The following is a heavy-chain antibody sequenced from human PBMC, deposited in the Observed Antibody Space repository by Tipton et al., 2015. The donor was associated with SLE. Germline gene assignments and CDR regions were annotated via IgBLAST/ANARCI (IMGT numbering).Heavy chain of an antibody. J-gene: IGHJ2*01. CDR2: IYSGGST. CDR1: GFTVSTNY. Sequence: QLVQSGGGLVQPGGSLRLSCAASGFTVSTNYMTWVRQAPGKGLEWVSLIYSGGSTSYPDSVKGRFTISRDNSKNTLYLQMNSLRAEDTAVYYCAGSSWYDFWSGYYSERYFDLWGRGTLVAVSS. V-gene: IGHV3-53*04. CDR3: AGSSWYDFWSGYYSERYFDL. D-gene: IGHD3-3*01.